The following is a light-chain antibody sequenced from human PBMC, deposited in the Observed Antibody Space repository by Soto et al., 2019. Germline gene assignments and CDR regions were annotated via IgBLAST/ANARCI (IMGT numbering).Light chain of an antibody. V-gene: IGKV3-20*01. CDR3: QQYASSPRT. CDR1: RSVSGSY. Sequence: EIMLTQAPGTLSLSPGDRATLSCRASRSVSGSYLAWYQQKPGQAPRLLIYDASSRATGIPDRFSGSGSGTDFTLTISRLEPEDFAVYYWQQYASSPRTFGQGTKGDIK. CDR2: DAS. J-gene: IGKJ1*01.